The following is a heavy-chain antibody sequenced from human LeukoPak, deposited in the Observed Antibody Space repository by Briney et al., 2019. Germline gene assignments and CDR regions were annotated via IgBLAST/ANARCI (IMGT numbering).Heavy chain of an antibody. V-gene: IGHV3-7*01. J-gene: IGHJ4*02. CDR1: GFTLSNYW. CDR2: IKEDGTNI. CDR3: ARGAFRPEY. Sequence: GGSLRLSCAVSGFTLSNYWMSWVRQAPGKGLEWVANIKEDGTNIHYVDSVKGRFTISRDNAKNSLFLQMNSLRAEDTAVYYCARGAFRPEYWGQGTLVTVSS. D-gene: IGHD6-6*01.